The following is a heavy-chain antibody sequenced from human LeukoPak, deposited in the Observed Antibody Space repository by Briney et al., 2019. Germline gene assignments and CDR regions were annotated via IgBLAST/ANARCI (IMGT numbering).Heavy chain of an antibody. Sequence: GASVKVSCKASGYTFTSYGISWVRQAPGQGLEWMGWISAYNGNTNYAQKLQGRVTMTTDTSTSTAYMELSSLRSEDTAVYYCARARGYCSGGSCYYYFDYWGQGTLVTVSS. CDR3: ARARGYCSGGSCYYYFDY. CDR1: GYTFTSYG. CDR2: ISAYNGNT. J-gene: IGHJ4*02. V-gene: IGHV1-18*01. D-gene: IGHD2-15*01.